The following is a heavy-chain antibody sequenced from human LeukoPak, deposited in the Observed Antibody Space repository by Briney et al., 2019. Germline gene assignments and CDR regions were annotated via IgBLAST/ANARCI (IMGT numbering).Heavy chain of an antibody. CDR1: GYTFTTYA. CDR2: INADNGDA. V-gene: IGHV1-3*01. Sequence: ASVKVSCKASGYTFTTYAIHWVRQAPGRSLEWMGRINADNGDAKYLQNFHDRITITRDTSASTVYMELTSLRSEDAAVYYCGKSAPSGFDPWGQGTLVTVSS. CDR3: GKSAPSGFDP. J-gene: IGHJ5*02.